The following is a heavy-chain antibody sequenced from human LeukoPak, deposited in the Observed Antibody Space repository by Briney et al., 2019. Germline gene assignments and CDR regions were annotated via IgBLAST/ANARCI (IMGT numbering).Heavy chain of an antibody. V-gene: IGHV3-20*01. Sequence: GGSLRLSCAAFGFTFDDYGMSWVRQAPGKGLEWVSGINWNGGSTGYADSVRGRFTISRDNAKNSLYLQMNSLRAEDTALYHCARGGYYDSSGYSHFGYWGQGTLVTVSS. D-gene: IGHD3-22*01. CDR1: GFTFDDYG. J-gene: IGHJ4*02. CDR2: INWNGGST. CDR3: ARGGYYDSSGYSHFGY.